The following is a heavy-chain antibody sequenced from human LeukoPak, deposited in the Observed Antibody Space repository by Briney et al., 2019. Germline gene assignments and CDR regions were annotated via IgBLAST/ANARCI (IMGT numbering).Heavy chain of an antibody. V-gene: IGHV3-33*08. CDR2: IWYDGSNK. CDR3: ALTAAVFDYSYYYGMDV. J-gene: IGHJ6*02. CDR1: GFTFSDYY. Sequence: GGSLRLSCAASGFTFSDYYMSWIRQAPGKGLEWVAVIWYDGSNKYYADSVKGRFTISRDNSKTSLYLQMNSLRAEDTAVYYCALTAAVFDYSYYYGMDVWGQGTAVTVSS. D-gene: IGHD6-13*01.